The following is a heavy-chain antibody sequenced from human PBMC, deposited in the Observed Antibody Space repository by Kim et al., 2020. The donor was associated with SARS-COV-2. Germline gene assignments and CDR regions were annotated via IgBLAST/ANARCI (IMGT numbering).Heavy chain of an antibody. J-gene: IGHJ2*01. Sequence: GGSLRLSCAASGFTFSSYEMNWVRQAPGKGLEWVSYISSRGSNIYYADSVKGRFTISRDNAKNSLYLQMNSLRVEDTAVYYCARTRYCSGGRCYSGYFDLWGRGTLVTVCS. CDR2: ISSRGSNI. CDR3: ARTRYCSGGRCYSGYFDL. CDR1: GFTFSSYE. D-gene: IGHD2-15*01. V-gene: IGHV3-48*03.